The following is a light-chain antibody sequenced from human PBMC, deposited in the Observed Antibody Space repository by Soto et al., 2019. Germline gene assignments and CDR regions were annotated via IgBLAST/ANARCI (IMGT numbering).Light chain of an antibody. CDR2: WAS. V-gene: IGKV4-1*01. J-gene: IGKJ5*01. CDR3: QQYYSTPRT. Sequence: DIVMTQSPDSLAVSLGERATINCKSSQNVLYSSNNKNYLAWYQQKPGQSPKLLIYWASTRESGVPDRFSGSGSGTDFTLTISSLQAGDVAVYYCQQYYSTPRTFGQGTRLEIK. CDR1: QNVLYSSNNKNY.